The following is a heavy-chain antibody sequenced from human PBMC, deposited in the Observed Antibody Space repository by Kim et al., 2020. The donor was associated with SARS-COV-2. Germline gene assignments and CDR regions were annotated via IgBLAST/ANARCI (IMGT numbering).Heavy chain of an antibody. V-gene: IGHV4-59*08. CDR3: ARQYCSGSSCYSDWFDP. CDR1: GGSISSYY. J-gene: IGHJ5*02. D-gene: IGHD2-15*01. CDR2: IYYSGST. Sequence: SETLSLTCTVSGGSISSYYWSWIRQPPGKGLEWIGSIYYSGSTNNNPSLKSRVTISVDTSKNQFSLKLSFVTAADTAVYYCARQYCSGSSCYSDWFDPWG.